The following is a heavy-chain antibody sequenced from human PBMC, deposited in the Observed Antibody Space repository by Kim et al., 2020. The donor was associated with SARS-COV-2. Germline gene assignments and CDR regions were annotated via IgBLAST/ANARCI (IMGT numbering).Heavy chain of an antibody. CDR1: GYSFTSYW. J-gene: IGHJ6*02. CDR2: IDPSDSYT. V-gene: IGHV5-10-1*01. D-gene: IGHD2-2*01. CDR3: ARQGYCSSTSCYGPPTDYYYYGMDV. Sequence: GESLKISCKGSGYSFTSYWISWVRQMPGKGLEWMGRIDPSDSYTNYSPSFQGHVTISADKSISTAYLQWSSLKASDTAMDYCARQGYCSSTSCYGPPTDYYYYGMDVWGQGTTVTVSS.